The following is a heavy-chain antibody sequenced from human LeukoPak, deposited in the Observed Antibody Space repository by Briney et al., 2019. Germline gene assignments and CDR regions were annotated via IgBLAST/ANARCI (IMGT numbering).Heavy chain of an antibody. CDR2: SGTGGST. J-gene: IGHJ4*02. CDR1: GFTFSRYA. Sequence: GGSLRLSCAGSGFTFSRYAMSWVRQAPGKGLKWFSTSGTGGSTYYVDSVKGRFTISRDNSKNTVYLQMNSLRAEDTALYYCAKRGYDYGGPFFDYWGQGTLVTVSS. V-gene: IGHV3-23*01. D-gene: IGHD4-23*01. CDR3: AKRGYDYGGPFFDY.